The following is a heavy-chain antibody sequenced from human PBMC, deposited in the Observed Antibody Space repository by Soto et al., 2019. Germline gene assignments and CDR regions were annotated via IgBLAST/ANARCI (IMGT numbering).Heavy chain of an antibody. CDR2: ISHSGRA. CDR1: GFSIQTSYF. CDR3: ARGRSFRIVGVPPES. D-gene: IGHD3-16*02. J-gene: IGHJ5*02. V-gene: IGHV4-38-2*01. Sequence: AETRSLTCGVSGFSIQTSYFWGWIRPPPGKGLEWIGLISHSGRAISHPSFASRDTISLDTTNNAFSLTLKSVTAADTAVYYCARGRSFRIVGVPPESWGQGTLVNISS.